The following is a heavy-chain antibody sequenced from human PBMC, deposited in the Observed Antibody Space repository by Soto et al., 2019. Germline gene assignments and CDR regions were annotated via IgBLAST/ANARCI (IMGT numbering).Heavy chain of an antibody. CDR2: IWYDGSNK. Sequence: QVQLVESGGGVVQPGRSLRLSCAASGFTFSSYGMHWVRQAPGKGLEWVAVIWYDGSNKYYADSVKGRFTISRDNSKNTRYLQTNSLRAEDTAVYYCARGTESSIDYWGQGTLVTVSS. CDR3: ARGTESSIDY. CDR1: GFTFSSYG. V-gene: IGHV3-33*01. D-gene: IGHD6-6*01. J-gene: IGHJ4*02.